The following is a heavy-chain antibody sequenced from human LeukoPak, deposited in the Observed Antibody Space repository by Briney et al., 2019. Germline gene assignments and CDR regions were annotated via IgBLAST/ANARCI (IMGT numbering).Heavy chain of an antibody. J-gene: IGHJ4*02. V-gene: IGHV3-7*01. CDR1: GLTFSSSW. CDR2: INPDGNKK. CDR3: ARDLAYSRLDY. D-gene: IGHD5-18*01. Sequence: PGGSLRLSCAVSGLTFSSSWMDWVRQAPGKGLEWVASINPDGNKKYSADSVKGRFTISRDNAENSLYLQMNSLRVEDTDFYYCARDLAYSRLDYWGQGMLVTVSS.